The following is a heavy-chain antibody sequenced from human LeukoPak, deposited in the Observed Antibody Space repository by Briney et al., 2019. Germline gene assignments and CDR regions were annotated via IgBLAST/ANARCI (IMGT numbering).Heavy chain of an antibody. V-gene: IGHV4-59*01. Sequence: SETLSLTCTVSGGSFSSYYWSWIRQPPGKGLEWNGYMYYSGSTDYNPSLKSRVTISVDTSKNQFSLKLSSVTAADTAVYYCARGYCSGATCYSFEYWGQGTLVTVSA. D-gene: IGHD2-15*01. CDR3: ARGYCSGATCYSFEY. CDR2: MYYSGST. CDR1: GGSFSSYY. J-gene: IGHJ4*02.